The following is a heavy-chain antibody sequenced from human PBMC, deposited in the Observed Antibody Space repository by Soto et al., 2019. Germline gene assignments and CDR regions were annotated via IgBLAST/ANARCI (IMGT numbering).Heavy chain of an antibody. CDR2: ISGYNGNT. J-gene: IGHJ4*02. D-gene: IGHD3-16*01. CDR3: ARGALDFDY. V-gene: IGHV1-18*01. CDR1: GYTFSYYA. Sequence: ASVKVSCKASGYTFSYYAMSWVRQAPGQGLEWIGWISGYNGNTKNAQKLQGRVTLTTDTSTSTAYMELRSLRSDDTAVYYCARGALDFDYWGQGTLVTVS.